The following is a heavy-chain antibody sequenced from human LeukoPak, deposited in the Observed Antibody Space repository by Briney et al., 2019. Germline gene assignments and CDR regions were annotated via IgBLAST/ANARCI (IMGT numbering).Heavy chain of an antibody. CDR3: ARGNPTEGAFDI. Sequence: SVKVSCKASGGTFSSHAISWVRQAPGQGLEWMGGIIPIFGTANYAQKFQGRVTITADESTSTAYMELSSLRSEDTAVYYCARGNPTEGAFDIWGQGTMVTVSS. V-gene: IGHV1-69*13. CDR1: GGTFSSHA. J-gene: IGHJ3*02. D-gene: IGHD1-14*01. CDR2: IIPIFGTA.